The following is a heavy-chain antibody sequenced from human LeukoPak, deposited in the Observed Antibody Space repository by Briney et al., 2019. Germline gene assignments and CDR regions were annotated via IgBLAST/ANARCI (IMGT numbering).Heavy chain of an antibody. D-gene: IGHD6-13*01. CDR1: GFTFSNFG. J-gene: IGHJ4*02. CDR3: AKSPSSWKFDD. Sequence: GGSLRLSCAASGFTFSNFGMHWVRQAPGKGLEWMAVISYDGKVTYYADSVKGRFTISRDNSKNTLYLQMTSLRGEDTALYYCAKSPSSWKFDDWGQGTLVTVSS. V-gene: IGHV3-30*18. CDR2: ISYDGKVT.